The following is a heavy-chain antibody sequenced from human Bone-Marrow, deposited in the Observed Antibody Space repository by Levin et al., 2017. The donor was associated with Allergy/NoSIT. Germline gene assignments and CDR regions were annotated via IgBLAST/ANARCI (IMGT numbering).Heavy chain of an antibody. V-gene: IGHV1-69*13. J-gene: IGHJ5*02. CDR2: IIPIFGTA. D-gene: IGHD2-2*01. CDR1: GGTFSSYA. CDR3: ARGPSKSYCSSTSCYVYWFDP. Sequence: ASVKVSCKASGGTFSSYAISWVRQAPGQGLEWMGGIIPIFGTANYAQKFQGRVTITADESTSTAYMELSSLRSEDTAVYYCARGPSKSYCSSTSCYVYWFDPWGQGTLVTVSS.